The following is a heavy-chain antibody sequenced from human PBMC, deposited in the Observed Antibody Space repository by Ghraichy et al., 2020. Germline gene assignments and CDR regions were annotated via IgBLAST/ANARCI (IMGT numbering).Heavy chain of an antibody. V-gene: IGHV4-38-2*01. CDR3: ASTYCGGDCSFDY. CDR1: GYSMSSGYY. J-gene: IGHJ4*02. D-gene: IGHD2-21*02. Sequence: SETLSLTCAVSGYSMSSGYYWGWIRQPPGKGLESIGSMFHSGSTFYNPSLKSRVTISLDTSKNQLSLKLNSVTAADTAVYYCASTYCGGDCSFDYWGQGTLVTVSS. CDR2: MFHSGST.